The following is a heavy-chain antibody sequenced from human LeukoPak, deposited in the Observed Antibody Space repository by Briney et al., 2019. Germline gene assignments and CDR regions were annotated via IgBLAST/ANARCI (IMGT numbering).Heavy chain of an antibody. J-gene: IGHJ4*02. D-gene: IGHD3-10*01. CDR2: FYPEYGET. CDR1: GYTLNELF. CDR3: ATEGRYGSGTYYMSY. V-gene: IGHV1-24*01. Sequence: ASVEVSRKGSGYTLNELFMHWVRPAPGKGLEWVGGFYPEYGETKYAQRFQGRVTMTDDKSTDTAYMELSSLKSEDTAVYYCATEGRYGSGTYYMSYWGQGTLLTVSS.